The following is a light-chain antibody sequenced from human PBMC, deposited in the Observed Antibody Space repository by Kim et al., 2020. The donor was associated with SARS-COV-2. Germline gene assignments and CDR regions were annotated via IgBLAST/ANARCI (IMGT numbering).Light chain of an antibody. V-gene: IGKV3-15*01. Sequence: EIVMTQSPATLSVSPGERATLSCRGSQTINNNLAWYQQKPGQAPRLLIYSASTRATGIPARFSGSGSGTEFTLTITGLQSEDFAVYSCQQYNDWPLTFGGGTKVDIK. CDR1: QTINNN. CDR2: SAS. CDR3: QQYNDWPLT. J-gene: IGKJ4*01.